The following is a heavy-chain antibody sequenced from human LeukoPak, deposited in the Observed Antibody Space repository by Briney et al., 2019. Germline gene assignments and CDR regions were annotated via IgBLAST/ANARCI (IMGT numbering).Heavy chain of an antibody. V-gene: IGHV4-59*11. J-gene: IGHJ4*02. Sequence: SETLSLTRTVSGGSISSHFWSWIRQPPGKGLEWIGNIYNSGTTNYNPSLESRVTISVDTSKNQLSLQLTSVTAADTAVYYCTKATQWLAFDYWGRGTLVTVSS. CDR3: TKATQWLAFDY. D-gene: IGHD6-19*01. CDR2: IYNSGTT. CDR1: GGSISSHF.